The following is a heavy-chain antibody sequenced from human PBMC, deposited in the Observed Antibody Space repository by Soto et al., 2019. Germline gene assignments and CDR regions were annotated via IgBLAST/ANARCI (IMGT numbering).Heavy chain of an antibody. CDR2: ISSSGSTI. D-gene: IGHD6-19*01. CDR3: ARDGGDSSGWYYYYYGMDV. Sequence: GGSLRLSCAASGFTFSSYEMNWVRQAPGKGLEWVSYISSSGSTIYYADSVKGRFTISRDSAKNPLYLQMNSLRAEDTAVYYCARDGGDSSGWYYYYYGMDVWGQGTTVT. J-gene: IGHJ6*02. CDR1: GFTFSSYE. V-gene: IGHV3-48*03.